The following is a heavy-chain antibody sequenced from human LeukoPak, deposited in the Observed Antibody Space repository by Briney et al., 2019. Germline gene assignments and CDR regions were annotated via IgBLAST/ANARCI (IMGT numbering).Heavy chain of an antibody. Sequence: GGSLRLSCAASGFTFSSYGMHWVRQAPGKGLEWVAVIWYDGSNKYYADSVKGRFTISRDNSKNTLYLQMNSLRAEDTAVYYCARDTIAAAGTADYWGQGTLVTVCS. D-gene: IGHD6-13*01. CDR1: GFTFSSYG. CDR2: IWYDGSNK. J-gene: IGHJ4*02. CDR3: ARDTIAAAGTADY. V-gene: IGHV3-33*01.